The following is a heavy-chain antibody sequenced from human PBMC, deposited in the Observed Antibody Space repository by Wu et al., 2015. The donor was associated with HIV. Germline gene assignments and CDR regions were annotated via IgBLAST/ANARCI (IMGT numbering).Heavy chain of an antibody. V-gene: IGHV1-18*01. J-gene: IGHJ2*01. Sequence: QIHLVQSGREVKKTGASMKLSCKTSGYDFDDYGIIWVRQAPGQGLEWMGWISDYNRNKKYGEKFRDRIMMNIDTITDTAYMELRSLRVDDTAVYYCARDRPSLGYWYFDLWGRGTLVTVSS. CDR3: ARDRPSLGYWYFDL. CDR1: GYDFDDYG. CDR2: ISDYNRNK.